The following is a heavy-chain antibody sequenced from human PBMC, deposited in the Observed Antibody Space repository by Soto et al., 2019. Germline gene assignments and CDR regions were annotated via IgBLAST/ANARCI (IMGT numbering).Heavy chain of an antibody. Sequence: GGSLRLSCTASGFSFNYFGMHWVRQAPGRGLEWVTRISHDGTNKYYADSVKGRFTVSRDNSKNTLYLQMNTLRAEDTALYYCAKDDLGYSNGGACSQIDSWGQGTQVTVSS. V-gene: IGHV3-30*18. CDR3: AKDDLGYSNGGACSQIDS. CDR2: ISHDGTNK. D-gene: IGHD2-15*01. J-gene: IGHJ4*02. CDR1: GFSFNYFG.